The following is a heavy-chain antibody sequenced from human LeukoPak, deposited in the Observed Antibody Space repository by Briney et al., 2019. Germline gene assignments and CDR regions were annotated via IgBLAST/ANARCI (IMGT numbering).Heavy chain of an antibody. Sequence: GGSLRLSCAASGFTFSSYSMNWVRKAPGKGLEWVSSISSSSSYIYYADSVKGRFTISRDNAKNSLYLQMNSLRAEDTAVYYCARAPGGSYRVHYFDYWGQGTLVTVSS. D-gene: IGHD1-26*01. V-gene: IGHV3-21*01. CDR2: ISSSSSYI. CDR3: ARAPGGSYRVHYFDY. CDR1: GFTFSSYS. J-gene: IGHJ4*02.